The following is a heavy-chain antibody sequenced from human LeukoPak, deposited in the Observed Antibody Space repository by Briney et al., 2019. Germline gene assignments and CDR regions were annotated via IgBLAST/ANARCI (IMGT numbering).Heavy chain of an antibody. V-gene: IGHV3-23*01. CDR2: ISGSGGST. Sequence: GGPLRLSCAASGFTFSSYAMSWLRPPRGKGLEWVSSISGSGGSTYYADSVKRRFTISRDNSKNTLYLRMNSLRADDTAVYYCAKGMIAAAGVFDYWGQGTLVTVSS. D-gene: IGHD6-13*01. J-gene: IGHJ4*02. CDR3: AKGMIAAAGVFDY. CDR1: GFTFSSYA.